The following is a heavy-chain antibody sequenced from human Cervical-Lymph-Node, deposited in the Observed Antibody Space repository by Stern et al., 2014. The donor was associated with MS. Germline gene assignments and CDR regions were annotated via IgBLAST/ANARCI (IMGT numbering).Heavy chain of an antibody. V-gene: IGHV4-31*03. D-gene: IGHD3-16*01. Sequence: QVQLQESGPGLMKPSQTLSLTCTVSGGSISTTGYYWSWIRQHPGKGLEWIGYIHYSGSTYYHPSLKSRGTISVDTSKNQFSLKLSSVIAADTALYYCARSDRLWGSFDYWGQGSLVTVSS. CDR1: GGSISTTGYY. CDR2: IHYSGST. J-gene: IGHJ4*02. CDR3: ARSDRLWGSFDY.